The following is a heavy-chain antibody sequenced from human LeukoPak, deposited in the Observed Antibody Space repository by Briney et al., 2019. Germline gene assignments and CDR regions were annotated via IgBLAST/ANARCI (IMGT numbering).Heavy chain of an antibody. CDR1: GYTFTGYY. Sequence: ASVKVSCKASGYTFTGYYMHWVRQAPGQGLEWMGWINPNSGGTNYAQKFQGRVTMTRDTSISTAYMELSRLRSDDTAVYYCAGTPGITMIVVNWFDPWGQGTLVTVSS. J-gene: IGHJ5*02. CDR3: AGTPGITMIVVNWFDP. V-gene: IGHV1-2*02. D-gene: IGHD3-22*01. CDR2: INPNSGGT.